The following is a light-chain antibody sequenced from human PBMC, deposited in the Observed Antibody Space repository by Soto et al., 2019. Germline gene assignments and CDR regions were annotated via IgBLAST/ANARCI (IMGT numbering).Light chain of an antibody. J-gene: IGKJ1*01. V-gene: IGKV1-5*03. CDR1: QSISTH. CDR3: QQYTSFSLT. Sequence: DIQMTQSPSTLSASVGDRVTITCRASQSISTHLAWYQQKPGKAPKFLISRASSLETGVPSRFSGSGSGTEFTLTFSSLQPDDFATYYCQQYTSFSLTFGQGTKVEIK. CDR2: RAS.